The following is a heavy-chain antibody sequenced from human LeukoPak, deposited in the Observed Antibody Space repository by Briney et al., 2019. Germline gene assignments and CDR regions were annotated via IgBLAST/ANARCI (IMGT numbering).Heavy chain of an antibody. CDR1: GGSFSGYY. CDR2: FNHSGST. J-gene: IGHJ6*02. V-gene: IGHV4-34*01. CDR3: ARGSLALYYYYYGMDV. D-gene: IGHD6-13*01. Sequence: SETLSLTCAVYGGSFSGYYWSWIRQPPGRGLGWIGEFNHSGSTNYNPSLKSRVTISVDTSKNQFSLKLSSVTAADTAVYYCARGSLALYYYYYGMDVWGQGTTVTVSS.